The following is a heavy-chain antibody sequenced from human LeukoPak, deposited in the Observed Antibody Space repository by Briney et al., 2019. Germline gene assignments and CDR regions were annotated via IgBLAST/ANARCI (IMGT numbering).Heavy chain of an antibody. CDR1: GYTFTSYS. D-gene: IGHD6-13*01. CDR3: ARSIAATDNTY. CDR2: INVGNGDT. J-gene: IGHJ4*02. V-gene: IGHV1-3*01. Sequence: ASVKVSCKVSGYTFTSYSLHWVRQAPGQRLEWMGWINVGNGDTKYSQKFQGRVTITRDTSASTVYMELSGLRSEDTAVYYCARSIAATDNTYWGQGTLVTVSS.